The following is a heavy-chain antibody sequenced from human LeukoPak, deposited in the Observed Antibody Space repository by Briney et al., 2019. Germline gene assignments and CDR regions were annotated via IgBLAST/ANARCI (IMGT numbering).Heavy chain of an antibody. J-gene: IGHJ2*01. D-gene: IGHD2/OR15-2a*01. CDR1: GGSISSYY. CDR3: ARGKYFFERKAEWYFDL. CDR2: ISYSGST. Sequence: SETLSLTCNVSGGSISSYYWSWIRQPPGKGLEWIGYISYSGSTNYNPSLKSRVTISSDTSKNQFSLRLSSVTAADTAVYYCARGKYFFERKAEWYFDLWGRGTLVTVSS. V-gene: IGHV4-59*08.